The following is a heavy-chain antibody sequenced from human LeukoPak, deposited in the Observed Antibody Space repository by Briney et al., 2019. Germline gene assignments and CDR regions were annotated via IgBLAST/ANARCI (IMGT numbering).Heavy chain of an antibody. D-gene: IGHD6-13*01. Sequence: SETLSLTCAVYGGSFSGYYWSWIRQPPGKGLEWIGEINHSGSTNYNPSLKSRVTISVDTSKNQFSLKLSSVTAADTAVYYCASFESVIAARGGGDYWGQGTLVTVSS. J-gene: IGHJ4*02. CDR1: GGSFSGYY. V-gene: IGHV4-34*01. CDR3: ASFESVIAARGGGDY. CDR2: INHSGST.